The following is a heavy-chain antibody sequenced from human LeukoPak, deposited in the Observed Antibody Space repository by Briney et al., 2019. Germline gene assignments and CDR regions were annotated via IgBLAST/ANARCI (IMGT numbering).Heavy chain of an antibody. D-gene: IGHD5-18*01. Sequence: PSETLSLTCTVSGGSISSSSYYWGWIRQPPGKGLEWIGSIYYSGSTYYNPSLKSRVTISVDTSKNQFSLKLSSVTAADTAVYYCAIRTAMPYNIAFDIWGQGTMVTVSS. J-gene: IGHJ3*02. CDR3: AIRTAMPYNIAFDI. V-gene: IGHV4-39*01. CDR1: GGSISSSSYY. CDR2: IYYSGST.